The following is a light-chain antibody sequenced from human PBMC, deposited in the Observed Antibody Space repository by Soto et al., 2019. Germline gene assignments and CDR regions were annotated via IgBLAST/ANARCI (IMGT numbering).Light chain of an antibody. CDR3: AAWDDSLNGAV. Sequence: QSVLTQPPSASGTPGQRVTISCSGSSSNIGSNTVNWYQQLPGTAPKLLIYSNNQRPSGVPDRLSGSKSGTSASLAISGLQCEDEADYYCAAWDDSLNGAVFGGGTQLTVL. CDR1: SSNIGSNT. V-gene: IGLV1-44*01. J-gene: IGLJ7*01. CDR2: SNN.